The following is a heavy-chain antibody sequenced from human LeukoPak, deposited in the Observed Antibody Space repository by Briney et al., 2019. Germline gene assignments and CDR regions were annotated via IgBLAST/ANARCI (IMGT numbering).Heavy chain of an antibody. CDR1: GFTFSSYA. Sequence: GGSLRLSCAASGFTFSSYAMSWVRQAPGKGLEWVSAISGSGGSTYYADSVKGRFTISRDNSKNTLYLQMNRLRAEDTAVYYCAKDPSRGYCTNGVCPRRFDPWGQGTLVTVSS. CDR3: AKDPSRGYCTNGVCPRRFDP. J-gene: IGHJ5*02. D-gene: IGHD2-8*01. V-gene: IGHV3-23*01. CDR2: ISGSGGST.